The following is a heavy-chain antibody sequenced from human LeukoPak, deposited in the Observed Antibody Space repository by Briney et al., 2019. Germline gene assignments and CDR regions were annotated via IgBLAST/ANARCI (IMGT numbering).Heavy chain of an antibody. J-gene: IGHJ5*02. CDR3: AKGKVSAFLNWFDP. V-gene: IGHV3-23*01. D-gene: IGHD3-3*01. CDR1: GFTFSTYA. Sequence: GGSLRLSCGASGFTFSTYALTWVRQAPGKGLEWVSAISATGGSPYYADSVKGRFTISRDNSKNTLYLQMNSLRAEDTAVYYCAKGKVSAFLNWFDPWGQGTLVAVSS. CDR2: ISATGGSP.